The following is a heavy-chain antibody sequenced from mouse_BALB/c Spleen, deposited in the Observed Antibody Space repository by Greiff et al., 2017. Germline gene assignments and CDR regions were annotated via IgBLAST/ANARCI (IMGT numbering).Heavy chain of an antibody. CDR1: GFTFTDYY. D-gene: IGHD1-3*01. J-gene: IGHJ2*01. V-gene: IGHV7-3*02. CDR2: IRNKANGYTT. CDR3: ARDMSGFDY. Sequence: EVQRVESGGGLVQPGGSLRLSCATSGFTFTDYYMSWVRQPPGKALEWLGFIRNKANGYTTEYSASVKGRFTISRDNSQSILYLQMNTLRAEDSATYYCARDMSGFDYWGQGTTLTVSS.